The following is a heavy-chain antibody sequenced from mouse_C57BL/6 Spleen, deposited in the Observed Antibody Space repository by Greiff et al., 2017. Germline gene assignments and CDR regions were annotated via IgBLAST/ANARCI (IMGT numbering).Heavy chain of an antibody. CDR1: GFPFSDYG. CDR2: ISSGSSTI. V-gene: IGHV5-17*01. Sequence: EVKLVESGGGLVKPGGSLKLPCAAPGFPFSDYGLHWFRRAPEKGLEWVAYISSGSSTIYYADTVKGRFTISRDNAKNTLFLQMTSLRSEDTAMYYCARDYDWFDYWGQGTTLTVSS. D-gene: IGHD2-4*01. CDR3: ARDYDWFDY. J-gene: IGHJ2*01.